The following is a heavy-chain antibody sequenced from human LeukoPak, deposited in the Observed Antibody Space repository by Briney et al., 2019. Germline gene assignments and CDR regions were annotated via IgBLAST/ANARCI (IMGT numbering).Heavy chain of an antibody. CDR3: ARVTQTVYDFDY. CDR1: GYTFTSYG. CDR2: ISAYNGNT. V-gene: IGHV1-18*01. J-gene: IGHJ4*02. D-gene: IGHD5/OR15-5a*01. Sequence: ASVKVSCKASGYTFTSYGISWVRQAPGQGLEWMGWISAYNGNTDYAQKLQGRVTMTTDTSTSTAYMELRSLRSDDTAAYYCARVTQTVYDFDYWGQGTLVTVSS.